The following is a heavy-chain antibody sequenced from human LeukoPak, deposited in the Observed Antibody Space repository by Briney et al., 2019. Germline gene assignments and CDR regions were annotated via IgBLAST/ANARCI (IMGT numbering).Heavy chain of an antibody. V-gene: IGHV3-21*01. CDR2: ISSSSSYI. J-gene: IGHJ6*02. CDR3: ARAGYYGSGSYIYYYGMDV. CDR1: GFTFSRYS. Sequence: PGGSLRLSCPASGFTFSRYSMNWVGQAPGKGLDWVSSISSSSSYIYYADSVKGRFTISRDNAKNSLYLQMNSLRAEDTAVYYCARAGYYGSGSYIYYYGMDVWGQGTTVTVSS. D-gene: IGHD3-10*01.